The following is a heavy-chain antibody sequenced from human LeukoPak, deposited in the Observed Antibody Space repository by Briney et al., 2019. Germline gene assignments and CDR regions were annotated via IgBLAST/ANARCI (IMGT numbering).Heavy chain of an antibody. V-gene: IGHV3-9*01. J-gene: IGHJ4*02. D-gene: IGHD6-13*01. CDR3: AKDMGYSSSWYVDY. Sequence: GGSLRLSCAASGFTFDDYAMHWVRQAPGKGLEWVSGISWNSGSIGYADSVKGRFTIYRDNAKNSLYLQINSLRAEDTALYYCAKDMGYSSSWYVDYWGQGTLVTVSS. CDR2: ISWNSGSI. CDR1: GFTFDDYA.